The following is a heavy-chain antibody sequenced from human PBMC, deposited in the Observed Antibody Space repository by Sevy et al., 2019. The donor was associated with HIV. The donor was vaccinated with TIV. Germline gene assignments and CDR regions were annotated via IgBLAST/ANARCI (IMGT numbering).Heavy chain of an antibody. V-gene: IGHV3-23*01. CDR2: ISGHGGST. CDR1: GFIFNSYV. D-gene: IGHD3-3*01. J-gene: IGHJ4*02. Sequence: GGSLRLSCAASGFIFNSYVMTWVRQAPGKGLDWVSSISGHGGSTYYADSVKGRFTISRDTSSKLLDLQMNSLRVEETAVYYCAGGFWSGFDYWGQGILVTVSS. CDR3: AGGFWSGFDY.